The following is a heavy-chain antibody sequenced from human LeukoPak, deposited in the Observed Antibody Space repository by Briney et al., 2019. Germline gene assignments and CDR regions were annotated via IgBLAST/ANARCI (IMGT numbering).Heavy chain of an antibody. CDR3: ARVTAIGGSDY. J-gene: IGHJ4*02. V-gene: IGHV4-59*01. CDR2: IYDSGST. Sequence: SETLSLTCTVSGGSISSYYWSWIRQPPGKGMEWIGYIYDSGSTNYNPSLKSRVTISVDTSKNQFPLKLSSETATDTAVYYCARVTAIGGSDYSGQGTLVTVSS. CDR1: GGSISSYY. D-gene: IGHD2-2*02.